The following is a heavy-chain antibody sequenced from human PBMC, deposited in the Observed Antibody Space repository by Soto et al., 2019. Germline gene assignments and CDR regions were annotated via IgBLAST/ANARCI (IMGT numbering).Heavy chain of an antibody. CDR1: GFSLSTSGVG. J-gene: IGHJ4*02. D-gene: IGHD2-15*01. CDR2: IYWDDDK. Sequence: QITLKESGPTLVKPTQTLTLTCTFSGFSLSTSGVGVGWIRQPPGKALEWLALIYWDDDKRYSPSLNSRLIITKDASKNQVVLIMTNMDPVDTATYYCAHRDSDSTPRGGYFDYWGQGTLVTVSS. V-gene: IGHV2-5*02. CDR3: AHRDSDSTPRGGYFDY.